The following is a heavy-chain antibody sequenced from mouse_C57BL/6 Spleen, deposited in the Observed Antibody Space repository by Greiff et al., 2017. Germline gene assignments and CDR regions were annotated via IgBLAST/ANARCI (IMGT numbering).Heavy chain of an antibody. V-gene: IGHV5-9*01. CDR3: AGDYYGSSCRGAWFAY. CDR1: GFTFSSYT. CDR2: ISGGGGNT. D-gene: IGHD1-1*01. Sequence: EVQRVESGGGLVKPGGSLKLSCAASGFTFSSYTMSWVRQTPEKRLEWVATISGGGGNTYYPDSVKGRFTISRDNAKNTLYLQMGRLRSEDTALYYCAGDYYGSSCRGAWFAYWGQGTLVTVSA. J-gene: IGHJ3*01.